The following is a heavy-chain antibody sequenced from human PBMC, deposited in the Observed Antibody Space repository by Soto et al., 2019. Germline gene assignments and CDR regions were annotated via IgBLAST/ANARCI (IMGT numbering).Heavy chain of an antibody. CDR1: GYSMSSGSY. V-gene: IGHV4-38-2*02. D-gene: IGHD6-19*01. CDR2: IYHGGTT. Sequence: EMLSLTCTLSGYSMSSGSYGAWIPQPPGKGPWWIASIYHGGTTFHNPSLKSRITISVDTSNNHFSLTLTYVTAADTAVYYCERVHVMVVAGSTFYYWGHGTLFT. CDR3: ERVHVMVVAGSTFYY. J-gene: IGHJ4*01.